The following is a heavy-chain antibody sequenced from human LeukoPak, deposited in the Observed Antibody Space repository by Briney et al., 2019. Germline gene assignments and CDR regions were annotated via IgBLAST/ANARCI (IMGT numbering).Heavy chain of an antibody. CDR1: GFTFSSYA. J-gene: IGHJ4*02. Sequence: GGSLRLSCAASGFTFSSYAMSWVRQAPGKGLEWVSAISGSGGSTYYADSVKGRFTISRGNSKNTLYLQMNSLRAEDTAVYYCARRGYSYDYFDYWGQGTLVTVSS. D-gene: IGHD5-18*01. CDR3: ARRGYSYDYFDY. CDR2: ISGSGGST. V-gene: IGHV3-23*01.